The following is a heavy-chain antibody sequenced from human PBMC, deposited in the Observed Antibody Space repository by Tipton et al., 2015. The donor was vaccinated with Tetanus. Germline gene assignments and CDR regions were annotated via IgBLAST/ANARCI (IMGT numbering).Heavy chain of an antibody. Sequence: QLVQSGGEVKKPGESLKISRKGSGYIFNYYWIGWVRQKPGKGLEWMGIIYPGDSDTRYSPSFQGQVTISVDKSINPAYLQWSSLKASDSSLFYCARAHCTDGVFNFGFWGQGALVTVPS. CDR2: IYPGDSDT. CDR1: GYIFNYYW. V-gene: IGHV5-51*01. CDR3: ARAHCTDGVFNFGF. D-gene: IGHD2-8*01. J-gene: IGHJ4*02.